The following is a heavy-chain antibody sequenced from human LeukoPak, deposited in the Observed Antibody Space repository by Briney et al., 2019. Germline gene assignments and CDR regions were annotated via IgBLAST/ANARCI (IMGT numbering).Heavy chain of an antibody. Sequence: ASVKVSCKASGYSLSTYDINWVRQAPGQGLEWLGWMRPKKSDTGYARKFQGRVTLTWNISTDTAFMALNSLTPEDTAVYFCAGGPPEDTSSGYWGQGTLVTVSS. V-gene: IGHV1-8*01. CDR2: MRPKKSDT. D-gene: IGHD3-22*01. CDR3: AGGPPEDTSSGY. CDR1: GYSLSTYD. J-gene: IGHJ4*02.